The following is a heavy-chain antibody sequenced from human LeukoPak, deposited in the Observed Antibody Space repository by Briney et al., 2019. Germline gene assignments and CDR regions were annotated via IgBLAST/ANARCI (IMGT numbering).Heavy chain of an antibody. V-gene: IGHV3-21*01. CDR2: ISSSSSYI. Sequence: GGSLRLSCAASGFTFSSYSMNWVRQAPGKGLEWVSSISSSSSYIYYADSVKGRFTISRDNAKNSLYLQMNSLRAEDTAVYYCWGKGYSGSYSTHDTGIWGQGTMVTVSS. CDR1: GFTFSSYS. J-gene: IGHJ3*02. CDR3: WGKGYSGSYSTHDTGI. D-gene: IGHD1-26*01.